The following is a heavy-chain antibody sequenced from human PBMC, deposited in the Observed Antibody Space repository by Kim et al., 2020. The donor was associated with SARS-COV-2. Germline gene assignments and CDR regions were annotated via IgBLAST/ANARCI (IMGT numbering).Heavy chain of an antibody. D-gene: IGHD1-26*01. Sequence: GGSLRLSCAASGFTFSGYAMSWVRQAPGRGLEWVSLIGGGGVSTYYGDSVKGRFTISRDNSKNTLYLQMNSLRAEDTAVYYCAKVEVGARAIDFWGQGTLVTVSS. J-gene: IGHJ4*02. CDR3: AKVEVGARAIDF. CDR2: IGGGGVST. CDR1: GFTFSGYA. V-gene: IGHV3-23*01.